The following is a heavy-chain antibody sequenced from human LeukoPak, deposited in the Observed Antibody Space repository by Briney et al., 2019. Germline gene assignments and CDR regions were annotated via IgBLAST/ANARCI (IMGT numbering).Heavy chain of an antibody. CDR2: ISYDGSNK. D-gene: IGHD5-24*01. CDR1: GFTFSSYG. CDR3: AKDKFRVEMATTNKSFDY. Sequence: GRSLRLSCAASGFTFSSYGMHWVRQAPGKGLEWVAVISYDGSNKYYADSVKGRFTISRDNSKNTLYLQMNSLRAEDTAVYYCAKDKFRVEMATTNKSFDYWGQGTLVTVSS. J-gene: IGHJ4*02. V-gene: IGHV3-30*18.